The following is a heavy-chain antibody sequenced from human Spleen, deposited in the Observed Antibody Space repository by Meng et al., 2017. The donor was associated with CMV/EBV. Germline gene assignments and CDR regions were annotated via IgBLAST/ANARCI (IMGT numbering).Heavy chain of an antibody. D-gene: IGHD6-19*01. V-gene: IGHV4-34*01. Sequence: CACYGGSFSGYYWSWIRQPPGKGLEWIGEINHSGSTNYNPSLKSRVTISVDTSKNQFSLKLSSVTAADTAVYYCARVGSSGWYHTLDYWGQGTLVTVSS. CDR2: INHSGST. CDR3: ARVGSSGWYHTLDY. CDR1: GGSFSGYY. J-gene: IGHJ4*02.